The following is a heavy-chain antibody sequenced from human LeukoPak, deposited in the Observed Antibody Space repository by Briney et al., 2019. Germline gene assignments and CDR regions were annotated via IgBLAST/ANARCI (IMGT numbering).Heavy chain of an antibody. Sequence: SQTLSLTCAISGDSVSSNSAAWNWIRQSPSRGLEWPARTYYRSKWYNDYAVSVKGRVSINPDTSKNQFSLQVNSVTPEDTAVYYCARGAFCSGGSCQNWFDPWGQGTLVSVSS. CDR1: GDSVSSNSAA. CDR2: TYYRSKWYN. J-gene: IGHJ5*02. D-gene: IGHD2-15*01. CDR3: ARGAFCSGGSCQNWFDP. V-gene: IGHV6-1*01.